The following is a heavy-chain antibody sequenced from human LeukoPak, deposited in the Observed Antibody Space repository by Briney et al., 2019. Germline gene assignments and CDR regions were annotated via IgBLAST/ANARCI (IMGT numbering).Heavy chain of an antibody. CDR3: AAAPQTYRYLGY. Sequence: GGSLRLSCAASGFTFSDYFMSWIRQAPGQGLEWVSYISGGGSTIYYADSVKGRFTISRDNAKNSLYLQMNTLRAEDTAVYYCAAAPQTYRYLGYWGQGTLVTVSS. V-gene: IGHV3-11*04. D-gene: IGHD3-16*02. CDR1: GFTFSDYF. CDR2: ISGGGSTI. J-gene: IGHJ4*02.